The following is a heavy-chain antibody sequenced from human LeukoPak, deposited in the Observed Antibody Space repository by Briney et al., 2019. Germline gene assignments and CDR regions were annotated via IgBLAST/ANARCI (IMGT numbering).Heavy chain of an antibody. CDR2: TNSSSRYI. V-gene: IGHV3-21*01. CDR3: AREAVAVARTGYFDC. Sequence: GGSLRLSCAASGFTSNSYSMNWVRKAPGKGLEGGFYTNSSSRYIYYTDPVKGGFTISRDIAKNSLYLKINTLRAEDTAVYYCAREAVAVARTGYFDCWGQPTLVTVSP. D-gene: IGHD6-19*01. CDR1: GFTSNSYS. J-gene: IGHJ4*02.